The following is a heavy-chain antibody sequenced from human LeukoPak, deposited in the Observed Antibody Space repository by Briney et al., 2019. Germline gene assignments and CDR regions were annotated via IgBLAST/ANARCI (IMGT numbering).Heavy chain of an antibody. CDR3: TTGGIVVVVAAMEWFDP. Sequence: PGGSLRLSCAASGFTFSSYAMSWVRQAPGKGLEWVGRIKSKTDGGTTDYAAPVKGRFTISRDDSKNTLYLQMNSLKTEDTAVYYCTTGGIVVVVAAMEWFDPWGQGTLVTVSS. CDR1: GFTFSSYA. D-gene: IGHD2-15*01. J-gene: IGHJ5*02. V-gene: IGHV3-15*01. CDR2: IKSKTDGGTT.